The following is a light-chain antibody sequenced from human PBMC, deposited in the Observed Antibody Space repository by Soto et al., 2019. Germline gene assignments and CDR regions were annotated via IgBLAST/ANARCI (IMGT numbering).Light chain of an antibody. CDR2: DVS. V-gene: IGLV2-14*01. CDR3: SSYTSSSTLRV. CDR1: SSDVGGYNY. Sequence: QSALTQPASVSGSPGQSITISCTGTSSDVGGYNYVSWYQQHPGKAPKLMIYDVSNRPSGVSNRFSGSKSGNTASLTISGLQAEDEADYYCSSYTSSSTLRVFGGGTKHRP. J-gene: IGLJ2*01.